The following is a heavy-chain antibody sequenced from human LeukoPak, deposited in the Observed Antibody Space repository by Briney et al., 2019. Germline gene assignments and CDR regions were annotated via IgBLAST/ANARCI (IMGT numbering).Heavy chain of an antibody. CDR1: GGSISSYY. V-gene: IGHV4-4*07. CDR3: ARGLYCSSTSCYPKTYYYYYMDV. J-gene: IGHJ6*03. Sequence: PSETLSLACTVSGGSISSYYWSWLRQPAGKGLEWIGRIYTSGSTNYNPSLKSRVTMSVDTSKNQFSLKLSSVTAADTAVYYCARGLYCSSTSCYPKTYYYYYMDVWGKGTTVTISS. D-gene: IGHD2-2*01. CDR2: IYTSGST.